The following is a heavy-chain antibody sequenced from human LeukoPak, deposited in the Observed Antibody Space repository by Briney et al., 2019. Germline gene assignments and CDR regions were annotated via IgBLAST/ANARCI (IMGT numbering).Heavy chain of an antibody. CDR3: ARQSSYSSGWYFDY. D-gene: IGHD6-19*01. CDR2: MYYSGSA. V-gene: IGHV4-39*01. Sequence: SETLSLTCTVYGGSVSDSCYYWGSIRQPPGKGLEWIGNMYYSGSANYNPSLKSRVTISIDTSKNQFSLKLSSVTAADTAVYCCARQSSYSSGWYFDYWGQGTLVTVSS. J-gene: IGHJ4*02. CDR1: GGSVSDSCYY.